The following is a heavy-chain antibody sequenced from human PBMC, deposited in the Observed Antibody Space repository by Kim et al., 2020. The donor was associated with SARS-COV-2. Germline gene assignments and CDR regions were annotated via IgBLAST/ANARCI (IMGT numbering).Heavy chain of an antibody. CDR3: GKGGRYTSRPFDS. J-gene: IGHJ4*02. V-gene: IGHV3-9*01. Sequence: GGSLRLSCAASGFTFDDYAMHWVRQAPGKGLEWVSGISLNSGSTGFADSVKGRFTISRDNAKNSLYLEMDSLRPEDTAFYYCGKGGRYTSRPFDSWGQGTLVTVSS. D-gene: IGHD2-2*01. CDR1: GFTFDDYA. CDR2: ISLNSGST.